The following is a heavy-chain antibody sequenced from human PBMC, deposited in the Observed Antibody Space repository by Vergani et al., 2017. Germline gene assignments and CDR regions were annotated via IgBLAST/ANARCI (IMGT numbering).Heavy chain of an antibody. Sequence: QGQLAQSGAEVKKPGSSVKVSCNASGGTFSSNSISCVRQAPRQGLEWMGRIIPIFGTTSYAQKFQGRVTILADESTSTAYMELSSLRSEDPAVYYCARDSGGYVWGSNEAWFDPWGQGTLVTVSS. CDR1: GGTFSSNS. D-gene: IGHD3-16*01. CDR2: IIPIFGTT. V-gene: IGHV1-69*13. J-gene: IGHJ5*02. CDR3: ARDSGGYVWGSNEAWFDP.